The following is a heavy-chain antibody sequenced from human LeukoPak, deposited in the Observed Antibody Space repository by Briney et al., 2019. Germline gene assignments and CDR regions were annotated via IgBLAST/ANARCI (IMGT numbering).Heavy chain of an antibody. CDR3: ATAQREYYYDSSGIMGN. CDR2: ISGSGDST. D-gene: IGHD3-22*01. J-gene: IGHJ4*02. V-gene: IGHV3-23*01. Sequence: PGGSLRLSCAASGFTFSDYGMSWVRQAPGKGLEWVSAISGSGDSTYYADSVKGRFTISRDNSKNTLYLQMDSLRAEDTAVYYCATAQREYYYDSSGIMGNWGQGTLVTVSS. CDR1: GFTFSDYG.